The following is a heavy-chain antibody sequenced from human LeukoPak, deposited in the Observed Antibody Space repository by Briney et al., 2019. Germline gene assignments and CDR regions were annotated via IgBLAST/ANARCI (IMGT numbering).Heavy chain of an antibody. V-gene: IGHV1-69*13. CDR2: IIPIFGTA. CDR3: ARGGSSGWYRLNYYYGMDV. Sequence: ASVKVSCKASGGTFSSYAISWVRQAPGQGLEWMGGIIPIFGTANYAQKFQGRVTITADESTSTAYMELSSLRSEDTAVYYCARGGSSGWYRLNYYYGMDVWGQGTTVTVSS. D-gene: IGHD6-19*01. J-gene: IGHJ6*02. CDR1: GGTFSSYA.